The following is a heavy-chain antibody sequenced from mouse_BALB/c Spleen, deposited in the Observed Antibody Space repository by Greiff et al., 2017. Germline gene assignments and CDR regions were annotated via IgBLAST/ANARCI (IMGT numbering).Heavy chain of an antibody. D-gene: IGHD1-2*01. CDR2: ISSGGST. J-gene: IGHJ1*01. CDR3: ARGGDGSGYDV. Sequence: EVKLMESGGGLVKPGGSLKLSCAASGFTFSSYAMSWVRQTPEKRLEWVASISSGGSTYYTDSVKGRFTISRDNARNILYLQMSSLRSEDTAMYYCARGGDGSGYDVWGAGTTVTVSS. CDR1: GFTFSSYA. V-gene: IGHV5-6-5*01.